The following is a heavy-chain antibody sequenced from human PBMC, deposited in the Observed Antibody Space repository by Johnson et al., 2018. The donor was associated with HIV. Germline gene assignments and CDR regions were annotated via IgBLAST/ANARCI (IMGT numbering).Heavy chain of an antibody. J-gene: IGHJ3*02. V-gene: IGHV3-66*01. D-gene: IGHD5-18*01. CDR1: GFTVCSNY. CDR3: AKERAYIRTFDI. Sequence: EVQLVESGGGLVQPGGSLRLSCAASGFTVCSNYMSWVRQAPGKGLEWVSVIYSGGSTYYADSVKGRFTISRDNSKNTLYLQMNSLRAEDTAVYYCAKERAYIRTFDIWGQGTMVTVSS. CDR2: IYSGGST.